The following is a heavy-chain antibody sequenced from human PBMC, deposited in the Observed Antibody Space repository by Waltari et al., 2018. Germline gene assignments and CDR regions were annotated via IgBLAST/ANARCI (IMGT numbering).Heavy chain of an antibody. CDR2: ISSSSSTI. V-gene: IGHV3-48*01. CDR3: ARDIGAAVIEYFQH. J-gene: IGHJ1*01. D-gene: IGHD1-26*01. CDR1: GFTFSSYS. Sequence: EVQLVESGGGLVQPGGSLRLSCAASGFTFSSYSMNWVRQAPGKGLEWVSYISSSSSTIYYADSGKGRFTISRDNAKNSLYLQMNSLRAEDTAVYYCARDIGAAVIEYFQHWGQGTLVTVSS.